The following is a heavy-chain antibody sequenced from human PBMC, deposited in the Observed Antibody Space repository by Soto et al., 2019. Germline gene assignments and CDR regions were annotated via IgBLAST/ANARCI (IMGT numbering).Heavy chain of an antibody. Sequence: EVQLVESGGGLVQPGGSLRLSCAGSGFTFSSNWMHWVRQAPGKGLVWVSRINRDGSSATYADSVMGRFTISRDNAKNTLYVQMNSLRAEDTAVYFCARGPTGWYGFDYWGQGTLVTVSS. CDR2: INRDGSSA. D-gene: IGHD6-19*01. J-gene: IGHJ4*02. V-gene: IGHV3-74*01. CDR3: ARGPTGWYGFDY. CDR1: GFTFSSNW.